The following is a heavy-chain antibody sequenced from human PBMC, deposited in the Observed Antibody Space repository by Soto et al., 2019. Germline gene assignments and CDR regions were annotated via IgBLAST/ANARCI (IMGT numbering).Heavy chain of an antibody. V-gene: IGHV1-18*01. J-gene: IGHJ4*02. CDR2: ISAYNGNT. CDR3: ARDLCSGGSCYPEFDY. CDR1: GYTFSSYG. D-gene: IGHD2-15*01. Sequence: QVQLVQSGAEVKKPGASVKVSCKASGYTFSSYGISGVRQAPGQGLEWMGWISAYNGNTNYAQKLQGRVTMTTDTSTSTAYMELRSLRSDDTAVYYCARDLCSGGSCYPEFDYWGQVTLVTVSS.